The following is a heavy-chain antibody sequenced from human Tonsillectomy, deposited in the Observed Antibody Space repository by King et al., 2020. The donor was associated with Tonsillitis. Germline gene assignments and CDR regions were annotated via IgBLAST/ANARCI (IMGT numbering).Heavy chain of an antibody. CDR3: ARDEAAAPSWYFDY. CDR2: ISYDGSNK. Sequence: VQLVESGGGVVQPGRSLRLSCAASGFTFSSYAMHWVRQAPGKGREWVAVISYDGSNKYYAASVKGRFTISRDNSKNTLYLQMNSLRAEDTAVYYCARDEAAAPSWYFDYWGQGTLVTVSS. CDR1: GFTFSSYA. J-gene: IGHJ4*02. V-gene: IGHV3-30-3*01. D-gene: IGHD6-13*01.